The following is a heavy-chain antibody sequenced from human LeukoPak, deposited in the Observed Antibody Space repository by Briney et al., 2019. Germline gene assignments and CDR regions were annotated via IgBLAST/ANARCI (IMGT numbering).Heavy chain of an antibody. Sequence: GRSLRLSCAASGFTFDDYAMQWVRQAPGKGLEWVSRISWNSGNIGYADSVKGRFTISRDNAKNSLYLQMNSLRAEDTALYYCAKAGYSYGYLDYWGQGTLVTVSS. D-gene: IGHD5-18*01. V-gene: IGHV3-9*01. J-gene: IGHJ4*02. CDR1: GFTFDDYA. CDR3: AKAGYSYGYLDY. CDR2: ISWNSGNI.